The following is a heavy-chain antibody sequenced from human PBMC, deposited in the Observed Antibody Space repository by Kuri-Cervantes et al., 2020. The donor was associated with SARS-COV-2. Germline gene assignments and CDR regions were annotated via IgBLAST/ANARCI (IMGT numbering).Heavy chain of an antibody. CDR3: ARDSRGAPGIAAAATLGNYGMDV. D-gene: IGHD6-13*01. CDR1: GGTFSSYA. V-gene: IGHV1-69*10. J-gene: IGHJ6*02. Sequence: SVKVSCKASGGTFSSYAISWVRQAPGQGLEWMGGIIPILGIANYAQKFQGRVTITADKSTSTAYMELRSLRSDDTAVYYCARDSRGAPGIAAAATLGNYGMDVWGQGTTVTVSS. CDR2: IIPILGIA.